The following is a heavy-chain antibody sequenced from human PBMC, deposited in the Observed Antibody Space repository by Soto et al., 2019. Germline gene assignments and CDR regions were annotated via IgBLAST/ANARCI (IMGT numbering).Heavy chain of an antibody. CDR1: GYSFTDYH. Sequence: GASVKVSCKASGYSFTDYHIHWVRQAPGQGLEWLGRINPKSGGTSTAQKFQGWVTMTTDTSISTASMELTRLTSDDTAVYYCARGDSTDCSNGVCSFFYNHDMDVWGQGTTVTVSS. V-gene: IGHV1-2*04. CDR3: ARGDSTDCSNGVCSFFYNHDMDV. J-gene: IGHJ6*02. CDR2: INPKSGGT. D-gene: IGHD2-8*01.